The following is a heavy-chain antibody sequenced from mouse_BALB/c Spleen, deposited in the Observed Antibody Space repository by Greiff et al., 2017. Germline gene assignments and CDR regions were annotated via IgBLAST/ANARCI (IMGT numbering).Heavy chain of an antibody. Sequence: VQLQQPGAELVKPGAPVKLSCKASGYTFTSYWMNWVKQRPGRGLEWIGRIDPSDSETHYNQKFKDKATLTVDKSSSTAYIQLSSLTSEDSAVYYCARGIITTDAAWFAYWGQGTLVTVSA. CDR2: IDPSDSET. CDR3: ARGIITTDAAWFAY. J-gene: IGHJ3*01. V-gene: IGHV1-69*02. CDR1: GYTFTSYW. D-gene: IGHD1-1*01.